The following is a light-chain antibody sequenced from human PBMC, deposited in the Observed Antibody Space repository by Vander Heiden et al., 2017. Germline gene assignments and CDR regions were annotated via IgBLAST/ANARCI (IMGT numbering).Light chain of an antibody. J-gene: IGKJ4*01. CDR2: DAS. V-gene: IGKV1-33*01. CDR1: QDISTF. CDR3: QQYDNLPLT. Sequence: DIEMTQSPSSLSASVGDRVTITCQASQDISTFLNWYQQKPGKAPKLLIYDASNLEAGVPSRFSGGGSGTDFTFAISSLQPEDIATYYCQQYDNLPLTFGGGTKVE.